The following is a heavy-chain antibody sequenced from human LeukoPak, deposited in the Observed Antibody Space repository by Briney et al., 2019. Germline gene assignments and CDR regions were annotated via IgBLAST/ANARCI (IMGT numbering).Heavy chain of an antibody. CDR1: GFTFSSYS. Sequence: GGSLRLSCAALGFTFSSYSMNWVRQAPGKGLEWVSSISSSSSYIYYADSVKGRFTISRDNAKNSLYLQMNSLRAEDTAVYYCARVYDSSGYYSAFDIWGQGTMVTVSS. CDR3: ARVYDSSGYYSAFDI. D-gene: IGHD3-22*01. CDR2: ISSSSSYI. V-gene: IGHV3-21*01. J-gene: IGHJ3*02.